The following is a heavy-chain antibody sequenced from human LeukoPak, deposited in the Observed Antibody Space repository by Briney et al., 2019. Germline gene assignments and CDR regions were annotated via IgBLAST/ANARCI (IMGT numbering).Heavy chain of an antibody. CDR1: GGSISSYW. J-gene: IGHJ4*02. CDR3: ARFLYSYHDH. Sequence: PSETLSLTCTVSGGSISSYWWSWIRQPPGKGLEWIGYDYYSGSTDYNPPLKSRVTMSVDMSKNQFSLKLNSVTAADTAVYYCARFLYSYHDHWGQGTLVTVSS. CDR2: DYYSGST. D-gene: IGHD5-18*01. V-gene: IGHV4-59*08.